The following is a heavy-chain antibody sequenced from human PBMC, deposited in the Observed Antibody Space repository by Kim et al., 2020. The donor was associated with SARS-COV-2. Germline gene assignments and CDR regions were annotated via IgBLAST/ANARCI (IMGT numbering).Heavy chain of an antibody. Sequence: GGSLRLSCAASGFTFTGSAMHWVRQASGKGLEWVGRIRSKTNNYATAYAASVKGRFTISTDDSKNTAYLQMNSLKTEDTAVYYCAGSQIYAMDVWGQGTTVTVSS. CDR2: IRSKTNNYAT. J-gene: IGHJ6*02. D-gene: IGHD3-10*01. V-gene: IGHV3-73*01. CDR3: AGSQIYAMDV. CDR1: GFTFTGSA.